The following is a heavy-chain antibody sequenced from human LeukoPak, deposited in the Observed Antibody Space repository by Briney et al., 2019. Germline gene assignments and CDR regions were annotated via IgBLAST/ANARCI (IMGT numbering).Heavy chain of an antibody. CDR2: IWYDGSNK. Sequence: GGSLRLSCAASGFTFSTYGMHWVRQAPGKGLEWVAVIWYDGSNKYYLASVKGRFVISRDNSKNTLYLQMNSLRAEDTAVYYCARDYCGGDCHDPPLGFANWGQGTLVTVSS. V-gene: IGHV3-33*01. D-gene: IGHD2-21*02. CDR1: GFTFSTYG. J-gene: IGHJ4*02. CDR3: ARDYCGGDCHDPPLGFAN.